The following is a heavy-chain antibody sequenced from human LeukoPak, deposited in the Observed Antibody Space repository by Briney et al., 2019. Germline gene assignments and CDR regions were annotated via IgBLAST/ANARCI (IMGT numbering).Heavy chain of an antibody. CDR2: IYTSGST. V-gene: IGHV4-4*07. CDR1: GGSISSYY. CDR3: ARYDSSGYYSRPDY. Sequence: SETLSLTCTVSGGSISSYYWSWIRQPAGRGLEWIGRIYTSGSTNYNPSLNSRVTMSVDTSKNQFSLKLSSVTAADTAVYYCARYDSSGYYSRPDYWGQGTLVTVSS. J-gene: IGHJ4*02. D-gene: IGHD3-22*01.